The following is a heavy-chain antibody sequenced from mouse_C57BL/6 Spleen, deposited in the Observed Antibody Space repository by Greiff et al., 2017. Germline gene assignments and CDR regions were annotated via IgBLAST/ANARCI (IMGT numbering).Heavy chain of an antibody. CDR2: INPNYGTT. D-gene: IGHD4-1*01. CDR3: ASITGSSEGFAY. CDR1: GYSFTDYN. Sequence: EVHLVESGPELVKPGASVKISCKASGYSFTDYNMNWVKQSNGKSLEWIGVINPNYGTTSYNQKFKGKATLTVDQSSSTAYMQLNSLTSEDSAVYYCASITGSSEGFAYWGQGTLVTVSA. V-gene: IGHV1-39*01. J-gene: IGHJ3*01.